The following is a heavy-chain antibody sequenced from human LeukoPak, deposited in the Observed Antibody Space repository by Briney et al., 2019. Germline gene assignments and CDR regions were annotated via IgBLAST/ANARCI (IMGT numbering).Heavy chain of an antibody. CDR2: IIPIFGTA. J-gene: IGHJ4*02. V-gene: IGHV1-69*05. CDR1: GGTFSSYA. Sequence: SVKVSCKASGGTFSSYAISWVRQAPGQGLEWMGGIIPIFGTANYAQKFQGRVTITTDESTSTAYMELSSLRSEDTAVYHCARGGSYYDFWSGTNFDYWGQGTLVTVSS. D-gene: IGHD3-3*01. CDR3: ARGGSYYDFWSGTNFDY.